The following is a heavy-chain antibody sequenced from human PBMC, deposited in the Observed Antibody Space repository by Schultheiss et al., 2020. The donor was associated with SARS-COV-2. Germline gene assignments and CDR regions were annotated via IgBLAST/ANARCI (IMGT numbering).Heavy chain of an antibody. J-gene: IGHJ5*02. CDR2: IYHSGST. CDR1: GYSISSGYY. CDR3: ARERDSWFDP. Sequence: SETLSLTCAVSGYSISSGYYWGWIRQPPGKGLEWIGSIYHSGSTYYNPSLKSRVTISVDTSKNQFSLKLSSVTAADTAVYYCARERDSWFDPWGQGTLVTVSS. D-gene: IGHD4-11*01. V-gene: IGHV4-38-2*02.